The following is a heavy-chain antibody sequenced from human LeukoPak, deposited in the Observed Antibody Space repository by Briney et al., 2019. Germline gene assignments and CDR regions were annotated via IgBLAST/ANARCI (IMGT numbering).Heavy chain of an antibody. CDR3: ARRYCSGGSCYYGY. Sequence: GGSLRLSCAASGFTFSTYAMSWVRQAPGKGLEWVSAITASGANTYYADSVKGRFTISRDNSKNTLHLQMNSLRAEDTAVYYCARRYCSGGSCYYGYWGQGTLVTVSS. D-gene: IGHD2-15*01. J-gene: IGHJ4*02. CDR1: GFTFSTYA. CDR2: ITASGANT. V-gene: IGHV3-23*01.